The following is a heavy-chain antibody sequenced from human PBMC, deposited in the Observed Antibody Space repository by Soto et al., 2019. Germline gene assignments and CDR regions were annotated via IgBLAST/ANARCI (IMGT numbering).Heavy chain of an antibody. Sequence: QVQLVQSGAEVKKPGASVKVSCKASGYTFTGYYMHWVRQAPGQGLEWMGWINPNSGDTNYAQKFQGWVTMTRDTSISTAYMELSRLRSDDTAVYYCAILGGERGYCSGGSCPFDYWGQGTLVTVSS. CDR1: GYTFTGYY. V-gene: IGHV1-2*04. CDR2: INPNSGDT. J-gene: IGHJ4*02. CDR3: AILGGERGYCSGGSCPFDY. D-gene: IGHD2-15*01.